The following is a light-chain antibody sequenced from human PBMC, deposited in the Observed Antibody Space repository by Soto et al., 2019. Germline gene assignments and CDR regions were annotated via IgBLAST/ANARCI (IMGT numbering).Light chain of an antibody. Sequence: TVLTQSPGTLSLSPGERVTLSCRASQSVSSNNLAWYQQKPGQTPRLLIYGASSRATGIPDRFSGSGSGTDFTLTISRLEPEDFAVYYCQQYGSSALTFGGGTKVEIK. CDR2: GAS. CDR1: QSVSSNN. V-gene: IGKV3-20*01. CDR3: QQYGSSALT. J-gene: IGKJ4*01.